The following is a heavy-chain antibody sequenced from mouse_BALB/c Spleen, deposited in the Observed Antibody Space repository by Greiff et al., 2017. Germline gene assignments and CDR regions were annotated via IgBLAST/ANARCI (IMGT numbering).Heavy chain of an antibody. V-gene: IGHV5-6-5*01. CDR1: GFTFSSYS. Sequence: EVKLVESGGGLVKPGGSLKLSCAASGFTFSSYSMSWVRQTPEKRLEWVASISSCGSTYYSDSVKGRFTISRDNARNNLYLQMCSRRSEDTAMYYCAGGYDEAYWGQGTLVTVSA. J-gene: IGHJ3*01. D-gene: IGHD2-14*01. CDR3: AGGYDEAY. CDR2: ISSCGST.